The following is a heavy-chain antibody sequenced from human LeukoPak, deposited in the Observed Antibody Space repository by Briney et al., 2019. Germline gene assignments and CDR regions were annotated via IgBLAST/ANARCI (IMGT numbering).Heavy chain of an antibody. CDR3: ARQAIVVDGHAFDI. CDR2: IYYSGST. J-gene: IGHJ3*02. D-gene: IGHD3-22*01. V-gene: IGHV4-39*01. CDR1: GGSISSSSYY. Sequence: PSETLSLTCTVSGGSISSSSYYWGWIRQPPGKGLEWIGSIYYSGSTYYNPSLKSRVTISVDTSKNQFSLKLSSVTAADTAVYYCARQAIVVDGHAFDIWGQGTMVTVSS.